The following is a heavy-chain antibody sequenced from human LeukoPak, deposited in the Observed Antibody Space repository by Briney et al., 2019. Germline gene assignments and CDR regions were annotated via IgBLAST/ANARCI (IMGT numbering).Heavy chain of an antibody. Sequence: NPSETLSLTCTVSGGSISSYYWSWIRQPAGKGLEWIGRIYTSGSTNYNPSLKSRVTISLDTSRNQFSLKLSSVTAADTAVYYCASIRPYYYYMDVWGKGTTVTVSS. J-gene: IGHJ6*03. D-gene: IGHD2-2*02. CDR1: GGSISSYY. CDR2: IYTSGST. CDR3: ASIRPYYYYMDV. V-gene: IGHV4-4*07.